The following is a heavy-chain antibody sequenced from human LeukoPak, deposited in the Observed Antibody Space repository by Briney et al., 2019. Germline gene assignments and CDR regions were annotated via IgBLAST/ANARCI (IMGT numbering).Heavy chain of an antibody. J-gene: IGHJ4*02. CDR2: IGSSGSTI. CDR1: GFPFSVYE. CDR3: ALLAVASDFDY. V-gene: IGHV3-48*03. Sequence: GGSLRLSCAVSGFPFSVYEVNWIRQAPGKGLEWVSNIGSSGSTIYYADSVKGRFSISRDNAKSSLYLQMNSLRVEDTAVYYCALLAVASDFDYWGQGALVTVSS. D-gene: IGHD6-19*01.